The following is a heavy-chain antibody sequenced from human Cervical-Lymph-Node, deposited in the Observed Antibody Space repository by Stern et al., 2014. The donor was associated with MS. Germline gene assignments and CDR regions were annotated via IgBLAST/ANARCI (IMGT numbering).Heavy chain of an antibody. Sequence: VQLVEYGAEVKKPGESLKISCKGSGYSFTSDWMGWVRQMTGKGLEWMGVIDACASDTRYSSSFQGQFTIAADNSISTSYLQWNSLNASDPGKYYCARCYRYSSSSYYFDYWGQGTLVTVSS. CDR2: IDACASDT. CDR1: GYSFTSDW. J-gene: IGHJ4*02. V-gene: IGHV5-51*03. D-gene: IGHD6-6*01. CDR3: ARCYRYSSSSYYFDY.